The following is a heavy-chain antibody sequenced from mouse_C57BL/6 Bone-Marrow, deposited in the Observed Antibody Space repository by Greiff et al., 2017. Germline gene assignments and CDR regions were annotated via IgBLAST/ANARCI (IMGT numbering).Heavy chain of an antibody. D-gene: IGHD1-1*01. Sequence: EVQLVESGAELVKPGASVKLSCTASGFNIKDYYMHWVKQRTEQGLEWIGRIDPEGGETKYAAKFQGKATITADTSSNTNYLQFSRLTSEDTAVFYCDRGSGYGSSLDALDDWGQGTSVTVSS. V-gene: IGHV14-2*01. CDR1: GFNIKDYY. J-gene: IGHJ4*01. CDR3: DRGSGYGSSLDALDD. CDR2: IDPEGGET.